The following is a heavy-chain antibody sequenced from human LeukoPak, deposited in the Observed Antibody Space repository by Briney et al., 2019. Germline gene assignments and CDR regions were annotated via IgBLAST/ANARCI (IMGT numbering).Heavy chain of an antibody. CDR1: GVSFSGYY. CDR2: INHSGST. V-gene: IGHV4-34*01. J-gene: IGHJ5*02. CDR3: ARRRYFDWLFLSLNWFDP. D-gene: IGHD3-9*01. Sequence: SETLSLTCAVYGVSFSGYYWSWIRQPPGKGLEWIGEINHSGSTNYNPSLKSRVTISVDTSKNQFSLKLSSVTAADTAVYYCARRRYFDWLFLSLNWFDPWGQGTLVTVSS.